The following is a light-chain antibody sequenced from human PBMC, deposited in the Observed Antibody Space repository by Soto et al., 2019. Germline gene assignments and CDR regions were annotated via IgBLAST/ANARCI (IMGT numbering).Light chain of an antibody. CDR2: GAS. J-gene: IGKJ1*01. V-gene: IGKV3-15*01. CDR1: QSVGSD. Sequence: EIVMTQSPATLSVSPGERATLSCRASQSVGSDLAWYQQKPGQAPRLLIYGASTRATSIPARFSGSGSGTEFTLTIGSLQSEDFAVYYCQQYNNWPRTFGQGTKVDIK. CDR3: QQYNNWPRT.